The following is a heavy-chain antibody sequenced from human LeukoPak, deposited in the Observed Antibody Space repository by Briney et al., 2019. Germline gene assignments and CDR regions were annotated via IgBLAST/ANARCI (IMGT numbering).Heavy chain of an antibody. CDR1: GFTFSSYS. CDR2: ISYDGSNK. Sequence: GGSLRLSCAASGFTFSSYSMNWVRQAPGKGLEWVALISYDGSNKYSADSVKGRFTISRDNSKNTLYLQMNSLRAEDTAVYYCAGTASRITIFGVVIIPRPFRYWGQGTLVTVSS. J-gene: IGHJ4*02. CDR3: AGTASRITIFGVVIIPRPFRY. D-gene: IGHD3-3*01. V-gene: IGHV3-30*03.